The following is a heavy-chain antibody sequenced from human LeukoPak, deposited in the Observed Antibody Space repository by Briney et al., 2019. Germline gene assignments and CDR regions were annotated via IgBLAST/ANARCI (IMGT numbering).Heavy chain of an antibody. CDR2: IIPIFGTA. CDR1: GGTFSSYA. CDR3: ASIAARPAFSSYYYYMDV. Sequence: SVKVSCKASGGTFSSYAISWVRQAPGQGLKWMGGIIPIFGTANYAQKFQGRVTITADKSTSTAYMELSSLRSEDTAVYYCASIAARPAFSSYYYYMDVWGKGTTVTVSS. D-gene: IGHD6-6*01. V-gene: IGHV1-69*06. J-gene: IGHJ6*03.